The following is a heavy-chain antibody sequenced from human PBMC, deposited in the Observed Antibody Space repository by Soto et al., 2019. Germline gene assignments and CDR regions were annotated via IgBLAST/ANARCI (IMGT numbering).Heavy chain of an antibody. J-gene: IGHJ4*02. CDR1: GFTFSSYW. CDR3: ARVPRLGAVAVDLFDY. V-gene: IGHV3-74*01. D-gene: IGHD6-19*01. Sequence: EVQLVESGGGLVQPGGSLRLSCAASGFTFSSYWMHWVRQAPGKGLVWVSRINSDGSTTSYADSVKGRFTISRDNAKNTLYLQMNSLRAEDTAVYYCARVPRLGAVAVDLFDYWGQGTLVTVSS. CDR2: INSDGSTT.